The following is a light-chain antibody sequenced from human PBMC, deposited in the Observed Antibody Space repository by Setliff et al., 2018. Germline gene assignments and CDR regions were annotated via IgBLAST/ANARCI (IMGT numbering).Light chain of an antibody. J-gene: IGLJ1*01. Sequence: QGPSVSAAPGQKVTISCSGSSSNIGNNYVSWYQQLPGTAPKLLIYDNNKRPSGIPDRFSGSKSGTSATLGITGLQTGDEADYYCGTWDSSLSADVFGTGTKVTV. CDR2: DNN. CDR1: SSNIGNNY. CDR3: GTWDSSLSADV. V-gene: IGLV1-51*01.